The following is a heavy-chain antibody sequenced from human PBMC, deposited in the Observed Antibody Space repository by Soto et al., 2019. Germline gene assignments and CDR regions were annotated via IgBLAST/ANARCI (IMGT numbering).Heavy chain of an antibody. D-gene: IGHD5-12*01. CDR3: ARVRRWLPEEMVDL. J-gene: IGHJ5*02. V-gene: IGHV4-34*01. CDR1: GGSFSGYY. Sequence: QVQLHQRGAGQLRASETLSLTCGVSGGSFSGYYWCWIRQPPGKGLEWIGEVNDSGNSKYNPSLKRRVVISVDTPKNEFSLKMNTVTAADTGVYYCARVRRWLPEEMVDLWGQGALVTVSS. CDR2: VNDSGNS.